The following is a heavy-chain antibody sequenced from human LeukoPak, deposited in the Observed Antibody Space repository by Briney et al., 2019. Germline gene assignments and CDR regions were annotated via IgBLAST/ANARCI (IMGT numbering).Heavy chain of an antibody. CDR1: GYTFTGYY. Sequence: ASVKVSCKASGYTFTGYYMHWVRQAPGQGLEWMGWINPNSGGTNYAQKFQGRVTMTRDTSISTAYMELSRLRSDDTAVYYCARSYTWIQLWLKNYWGQGTLVTVSS. CDR3: ARSYTWIQLWLKNY. V-gene: IGHV1-2*02. J-gene: IGHJ4*02. D-gene: IGHD5-18*01. CDR2: INPNSGGT.